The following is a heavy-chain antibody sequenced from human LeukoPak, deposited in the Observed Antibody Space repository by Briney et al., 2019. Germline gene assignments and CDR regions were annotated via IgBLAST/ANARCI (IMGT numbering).Heavy chain of an antibody. CDR1: GFTFGSYG. J-gene: IGHJ5*02. CDR3: ARGFHNGWFDP. CDR2: IYSGGST. V-gene: IGHV3-53*04. Sequence: GGSLRLSCTASGFTFGSYGVSWVRQAPGKGLEWVSVIYSGGSTYYADSVKGRFTISRHNSKNTLYLQMNSLRAEDTAVYYCARGFHNGWFDPWGQGTLVTVSS. D-gene: IGHD2-8*01.